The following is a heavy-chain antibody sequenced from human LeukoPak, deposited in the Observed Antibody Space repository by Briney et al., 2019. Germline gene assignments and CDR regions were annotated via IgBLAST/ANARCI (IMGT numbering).Heavy chain of an antibody. CDR3: ATDRAFKGYHYDSSGYYPGY. CDR2: FDPEDSET. J-gene: IGHJ4*02. CDR1: GYTLTELS. V-gene: IGHV1-24*01. Sequence: ASVKVSCKVSGYTLTELSMHWVRQAPGKGLEWMGGFDPEDSETIYAQKFQGRVTMTEDTSTDTAYMELSSLRSEDTAVYYCATDRAFKGYHYDSSGYYPGYWGQGTLVTVSS. D-gene: IGHD3-22*01.